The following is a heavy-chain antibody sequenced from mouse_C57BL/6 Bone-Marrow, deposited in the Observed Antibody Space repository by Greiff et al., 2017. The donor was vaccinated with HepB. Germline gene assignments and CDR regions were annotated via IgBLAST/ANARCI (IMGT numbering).Heavy chain of an antibody. D-gene: IGHD1-1*01. V-gene: IGHV1-81*01. Sequence: VQLQQPGAELVRPGSSVKLSCKASGYTFTSYGISWVKQRTGQGLEWIGKIYPRSGNTYYNEKFKGKATLTADKSSSTAYMELRSLTSEDSAVYFCARRGTQPNYYVPDWGEGTTLTVSS. J-gene: IGHJ2*01. CDR1: GYTFTSYG. CDR2: IYPRSGNT. CDR3: ARRGTQPNYYVPD.